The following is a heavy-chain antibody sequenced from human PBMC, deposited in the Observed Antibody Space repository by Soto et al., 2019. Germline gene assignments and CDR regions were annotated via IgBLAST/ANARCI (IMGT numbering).Heavy chain of an antibody. D-gene: IGHD4-17*01. CDR3: ARHSNRHYGRSFFDY. V-gene: IGHV4-59*08. CDR2: IYYSGST. Sequence: TVAEVTVGDYDWRWILQSPGKGLEWIGYIYYSGSTKYKPFLKSRVTISLDTSKNQFSLKVSSAAAADTAVYYCARHSNRHYGRSFFDYWGLGALVTVSS. CDR1: EVTVGDYD. J-gene: IGHJ4*02.